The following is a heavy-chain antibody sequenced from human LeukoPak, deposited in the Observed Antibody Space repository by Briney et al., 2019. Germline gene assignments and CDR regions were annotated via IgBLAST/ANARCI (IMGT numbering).Heavy chain of an antibody. Sequence: PSETLSLTCTVSGGSISSSSYYWGWIRQPPGKGLEWIGSIYYSGSTYYNPSLKSRVTIFVDTSQNQFSLKLSSVTAADTAVYYCARGLRIERGFDPWGQGTLVTVSS. CDR1: GGSISSSSYY. J-gene: IGHJ5*02. CDR3: ARGLRIERGFDP. CDR2: IYYSGST. V-gene: IGHV4-39*01. D-gene: IGHD3-3*01.